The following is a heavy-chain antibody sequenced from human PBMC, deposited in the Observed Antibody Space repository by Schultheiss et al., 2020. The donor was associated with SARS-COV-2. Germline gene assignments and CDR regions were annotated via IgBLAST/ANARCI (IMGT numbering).Heavy chain of an antibody. CDR3: ARGDYGDYFSFDY. V-gene: IGHV4-34*01. J-gene: IGHJ4*02. Sequence: SQTLSLTCAVCGESFSAYYWGCIRQPPGKGLEWIGEINHSGSTNYNPSLKSRVTISVDTSKNQFSLSLSSVTAADTAVYYCARGDYGDYFSFDYWGQGTLVTVSS. D-gene: IGHD4-17*01. CDR2: INHSGST. CDR1: GESFSAYY.